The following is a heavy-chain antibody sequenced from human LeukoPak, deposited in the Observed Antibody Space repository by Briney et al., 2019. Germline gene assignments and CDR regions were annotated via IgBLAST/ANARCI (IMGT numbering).Heavy chain of an antibody. CDR1: GYTFTGYY. CDR3: ARDRVVVVAATPLFGY. V-gene: IGHV1-2*02. CDR2: INPNSGGT. D-gene: IGHD2-15*01. Sequence: ASVKVSCKASGYTFTGYYMHWVRQAPGQGLEWMGWINPNSGGTNYAQKFQGRVTMTRDTSISTAYMELSRLRSDDTAVYYCARDRVVVVAATPLFGYWGQGTLVTVSS. J-gene: IGHJ4*02.